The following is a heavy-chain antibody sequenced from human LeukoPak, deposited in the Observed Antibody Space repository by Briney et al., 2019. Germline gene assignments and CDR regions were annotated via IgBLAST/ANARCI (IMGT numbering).Heavy chain of an antibody. Sequence: GGSLRLSCAASGFTFSSYGMHWVRQAPGKGLEWVAVILSDGSKEFYTDSVKGRFTISRDNSKNTLYLQMNSLRAEDTGVYYCARGHTLSAFDYWGQGTLVTVSS. CDR2: ILSDGSKE. CDR3: ARGHTLSAFDY. D-gene: IGHD1-26*01. J-gene: IGHJ4*02. CDR1: GFTFSSYG. V-gene: IGHV3-33*01.